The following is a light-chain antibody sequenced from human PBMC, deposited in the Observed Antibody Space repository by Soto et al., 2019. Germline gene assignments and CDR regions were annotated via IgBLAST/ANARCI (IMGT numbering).Light chain of an antibody. CDR2: LNN. Sequence: QSVLTQSPSASGTPGQRITISCSGSSSNIGSNTVSWYQQFPGTAPKLLIYLNNQRPSGVPDRFSGSKSDTSASLAITSLQSEDEADYYCAAWDDSLNGRVFGAGTKLTVL. CDR1: SSNIGSNT. CDR3: AAWDDSLNGRV. J-gene: IGLJ2*01. V-gene: IGLV1-44*01.